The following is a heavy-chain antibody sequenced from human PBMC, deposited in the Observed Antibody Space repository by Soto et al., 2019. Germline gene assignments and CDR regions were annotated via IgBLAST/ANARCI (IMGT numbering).Heavy chain of an antibody. Sequence: PLRVACAASGFTFSSYGMHCVRQDPGKGLEWVAVISYDGSNKYYADSVKGRFTISRDNSKNTLYLQMNSLRAEDTAVYYCAKGGDTYSSSWYGAFDIWGQGTMVTVSS. D-gene: IGHD6-13*01. CDR1: GFTFSSYG. CDR2: ISYDGSNK. V-gene: IGHV3-30*18. CDR3: AKGGDTYSSSWYGAFDI. J-gene: IGHJ3*02.